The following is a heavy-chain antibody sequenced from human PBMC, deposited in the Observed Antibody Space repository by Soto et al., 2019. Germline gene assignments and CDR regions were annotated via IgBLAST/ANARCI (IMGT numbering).Heavy chain of an antibody. Sequence: EVQLVESGGGLVQAGGSLRLFCAVSGFTFSSYEMNWVRQAPGKGLEWVSYIGTSGKTIYYADSVRGRFTISRDNAKNSLYLQMNSLRAEDTAVYYCARVAKTSSSWDYWGQGTLVTVSS. V-gene: IGHV3-48*03. CDR2: IGTSGKTI. CDR1: GFTFSSYE. CDR3: ARVAKTSSSWDY. D-gene: IGHD6-13*01. J-gene: IGHJ4*02.